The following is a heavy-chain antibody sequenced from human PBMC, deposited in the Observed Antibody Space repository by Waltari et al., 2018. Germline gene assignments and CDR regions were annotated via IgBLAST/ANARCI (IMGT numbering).Heavy chain of an antibody. V-gene: IGHV4-34*01. CDR3: AGSIVPAFDY. CDR2: INHSGST. CDR1: GGSFSGYY. J-gene: IGHJ4*02. D-gene: IGHD2-8*01. Sequence: QVQLQQWGAGLLKPSETLSLTCAVYGGSFSGYYWSWIRQPPGKGLEWIGEINHSGSTNYNPSLKSRVTISVDTSKNQFSLKLSSVTAADTAVYYCAGSIVPAFDYWGRGTLVTVSS.